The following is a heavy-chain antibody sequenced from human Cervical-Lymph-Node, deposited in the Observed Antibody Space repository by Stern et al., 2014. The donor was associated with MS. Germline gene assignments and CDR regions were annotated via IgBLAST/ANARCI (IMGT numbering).Heavy chain of an antibody. CDR2: VIPILGTG. V-gene: IGHV1-69*01. CDR3: ARDQRHLGSGSFAFDI. J-gene: IGHJ3*02. D-gene: IGHD3-10*01. Sequence: VQLVESGAEVKKPASAVKVSCKASGGRFSSYAFNSVRQAPGQGFVWMGGVIPILGTGNSAQKFQGRVTITADESINAVYLEVSSMRPEDTAVYYCARDQRHLGSGSFAFDIWGQGTMVTVSS. CDR1: GGRFSSYA.